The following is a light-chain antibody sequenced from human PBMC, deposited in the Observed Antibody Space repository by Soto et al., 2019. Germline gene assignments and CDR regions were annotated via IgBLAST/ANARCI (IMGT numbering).Light chain of an antibody. V-gene: IGKV3-20*01. J-gene: IGKJ3*01. Sequence: EIVLTQSPGTLSLSPGERATLSCRASQSVSSSYLAWYQQKPGQAPRLLIYGASSRATGIPDRFSGSGSGTDFTLTISRLEPEDFAVYYFQQYGSSLIFTFGPGTKVDIK. CDR2: GAS. CDR3: QQYGSSLIFT. CDR1: QSVSSSY.